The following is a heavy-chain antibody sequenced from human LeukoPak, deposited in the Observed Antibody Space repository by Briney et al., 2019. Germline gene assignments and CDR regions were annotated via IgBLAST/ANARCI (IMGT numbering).Heavy chain of an antibody. CDR1: GYTFITYD. CDR3: ARGPRCTSSSCPYYFDY. D-gene: IGHD2-2*01. CDR2: MNPNSGNT. Sequence: VASVKVSCKASGYTFITYDINWVRQATGQGLEWMGWMNPNSGNTGYAQKFQGRVTSTSNTSISTAYMELSSLRSEDTAVYYCARGPRCTSSSCPYYFDYWGQGTVVTVSS. J-gene: IGHJ4*02. V-gene: IGHV1-8*03.